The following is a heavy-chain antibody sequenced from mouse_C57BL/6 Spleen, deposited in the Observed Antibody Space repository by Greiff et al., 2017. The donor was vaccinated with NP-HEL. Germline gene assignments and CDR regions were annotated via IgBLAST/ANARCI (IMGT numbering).Heavy chain of an antibody. CDR1: GYTFTDYY. D-gene: IGHD1-2*01. CDR2: IYPGSGNT. Sequence: VHLVESGAELVRPGASVKLSCKASGYTFTDYYINWVKQRPGQGLEWIARIYPGSGNTYYNEKFKGKATLTAEKSSSTAYMQLSSLTSEDSAVYFCARSGYNYAMDYWGQGTSVTVSS. CDR3: ARSGYNYAMDY. J-gene: IGHJ4*01. V-gene: IGHV1-76*01.